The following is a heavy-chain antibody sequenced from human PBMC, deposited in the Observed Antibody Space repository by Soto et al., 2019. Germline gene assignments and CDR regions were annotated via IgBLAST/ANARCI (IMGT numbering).Heavy chain of an antibody. D-gene: IGHD3-3*01. CDR2: ISAYNGNT. CDR1: VYTFTSYG. J-gene: IGHJ6*02. V-gene: IGHV1-18*01. Sequence: ASVKVSCKASVYTFTSYGISWVRQAPGQGLEWMGWISAYNGNTNYADSVKGRFTISRDNSKNTLYLQMNSLRAEDTAVYYCARERESLEWLSTYYYYYYGMDVWGQGTTVTVSS. CDR3: ARERESLEWLSTYYYYYYGMDV.